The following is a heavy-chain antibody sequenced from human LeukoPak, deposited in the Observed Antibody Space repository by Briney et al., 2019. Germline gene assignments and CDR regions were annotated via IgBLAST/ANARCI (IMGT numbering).Heavy chain of an antibody. J-gene: IGHJ4*02. CDR1: GYTFSGHY. D-gene: IGHD3-22*01. CDR2: INPNTGVT. CDR3: ARRDYYYDSSGSSYYFDY. Sequence: ASVKVSCKASGYTFSGHYLHWVRQAPGQGLEWMGRINPNTGVTQYTENFQGRVTISADKSISTAYLQWSSLKASDTAMYYCARRDYYYDSSGSSYYFDYWGQGTLVTVSS. V-gene: IGHV1-2*06.